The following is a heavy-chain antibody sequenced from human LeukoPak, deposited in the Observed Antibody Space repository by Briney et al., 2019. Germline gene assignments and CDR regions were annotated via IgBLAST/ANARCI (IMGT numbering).Heavy chain of an antibody. CDR1: GYTFTGYY. D-gene: IGHD1-7*01. J-gene: IGHJ4*02. CDR3: AGVRRITGTWAYFDY. V-gene: IGHV1-2*02. Sequence: ASVKVSCKASGYTFTGYYMHWVRQAPGQGLEWMGWINPNSGGTNYAQKFQGRVTMTRDTSISTAYMELSRLRSDDTAVYYCAGVRRITGTWAYFDYWGQGTLVTVSS. CDR2: INPNSGGT.